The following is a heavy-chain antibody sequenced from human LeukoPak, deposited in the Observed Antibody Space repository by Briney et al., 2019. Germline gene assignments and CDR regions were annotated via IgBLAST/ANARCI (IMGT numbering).Heavy chain of an antibody. V-gene: IGHV1-2*02. J-gene: IGHJ4*02. Sequence: ASVKVSCKASGYTFTDYYMHWVRQAPGQGLEWMGWINPNSGGTNYAQKFQGRVTLTRDTSISTAYMELSRLRSDGTAVYYCARGFAYFDYWGQGTLVTVSS. CDR1: GYTFTDYY. CDR3: ARGFAYFDY. CDR2: INPNSGGT.